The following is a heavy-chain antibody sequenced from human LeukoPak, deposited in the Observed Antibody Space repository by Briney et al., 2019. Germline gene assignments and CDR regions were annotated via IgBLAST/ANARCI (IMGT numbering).Heavy chain of an antibody. CDR3: ARDWSGYNPIYYFDH. CDR1: GYTFTRYG. CDR2: ISAYNGNT. V-gene: IGHV1-18*01. Sequence: ASVKVSCKASGYTFTRYGISWVRQAPGQGLEWMGWISAYNGNTNYAQKLQGRVTMTRDTSTNTAYMELSSLRSDDTAVYYCARDWSGYNPIYYFDHWGQGTLVTVSS. J-gene: IGHJ4*02. D-gene: IGHD5-24*01.